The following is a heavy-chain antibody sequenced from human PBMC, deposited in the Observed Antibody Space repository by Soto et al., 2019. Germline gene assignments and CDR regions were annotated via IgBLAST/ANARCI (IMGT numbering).Heavy chain of an antibody. Sequence: QVQLVQSGGGVVQPGRSLRLSCAASGFDFNTYGLHWVRQAPGKGLEWVAGISFDGGNQYYADSVKGRFTISRVKSNNTLYLQINGLGAEDTATYYCAKDSSVTAAGSGGWFDPWGQGTLVIVSS. CDR3: AKDSSVTAAGSGGWFDP. J-gene: IGHJ5*02. CDR2: ISFDGGNQ. CDR1: GFDFNTYG. V-gene: IGHV3-30*18. D-gene: IGHD6-13*01.